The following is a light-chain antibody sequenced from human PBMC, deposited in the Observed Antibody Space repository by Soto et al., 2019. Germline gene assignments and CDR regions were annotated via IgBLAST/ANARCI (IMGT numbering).Light chain of an antibody. CDR2: LGS. CDR1: QSRLHSNGYNY. V-gene: IGKV2-28*01. Sequence: DIVRTQSPLSLPVTPGEPASISCRSSQSRLHSNGYNYLDWYLQKPGQSPQLLIYLGSHRASGVPDRFSGSASGTDFTLKISRVEAEDVGVYYCMQGLQTRTLGQGTKVDIK. J-gene: IGKJ1*01. CDR3: MQGLQTRT.